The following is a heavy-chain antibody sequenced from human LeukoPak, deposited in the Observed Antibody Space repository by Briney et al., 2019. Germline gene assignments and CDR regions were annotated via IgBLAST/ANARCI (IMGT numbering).Heavy chain of an antibody. CDR1: GYTFINYG. D-gene: IGHD2/OR15-2a*01. CDR3: ARVSTNSRVAGYDPQWYFDL. J-gene: IGHJ2*01. Sequence: ASVKVSCKASGYTFINYGFTWVRQAPGQGLEWMGWISAYNGNTNYLQKFQGRVTMTTDTSTNTAYMGLRSLRSDDTAVYYCARVSTNSRVAGYDPQWYFDLWGRGTLVTVSS. V-gene: IGHV1-18*01. CDR2: ISAYNGNT.